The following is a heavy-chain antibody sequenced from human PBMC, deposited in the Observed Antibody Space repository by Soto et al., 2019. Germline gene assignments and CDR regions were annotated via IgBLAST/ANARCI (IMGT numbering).Heavy chain of an antibody. CDR1: GFTFSSYW. V-gene: IGHV3-7*05. J-gene: IGHJ5*02. CDR2: IKQDGSEK. CDR3: ARNRIVVVPAAMVP. Sequence: GGSLRLSCAASGFTFSSYWMSWVRQAPGKGLEWVANIKQDGSEKYYVDSVKGRFTISRDNAKNSLYLQMNSLRAEDTAVYYCARNRIVVVPAAMVPWGQGTLVTVS. D-gene: IGHD2-2*01.